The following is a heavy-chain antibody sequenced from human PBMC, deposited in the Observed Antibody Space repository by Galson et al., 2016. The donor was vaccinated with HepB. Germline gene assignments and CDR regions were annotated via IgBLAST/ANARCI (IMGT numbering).Heavy chain of an antibody. V-gene: IGHV4-59*03. D-gene: IGHD3-16*01. Sequence: SETLSLTCTVSGGAISAYHWSWIRQPPGKGLEWIGYISYGGSTTYNPSLKSRVTISVDTSKNQLSLRLTSVTTADTAVYYYATGGGTYWYFDLWGRGTLVGVSS. CDR1: GGAISAYH. J-gene: IGHJ2*01. CDR2: ISYGGST. CDR3: ATGGGTYWYFDL.